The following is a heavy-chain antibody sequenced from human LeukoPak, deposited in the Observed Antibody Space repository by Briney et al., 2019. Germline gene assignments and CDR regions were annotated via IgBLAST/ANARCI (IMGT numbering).Heavy chain of an antibody. Sequence: SETLSLTCTVSGGSISSYYWSWIRQPPGKGLEWIGYIYYSGSTNYNPSLKSRVTISVDTPKNQFSLKLSSVTAADTAVYYCARAKMRLTGLQGDAFDIWGQGTMVTVSS. CDR3: ARAKMRLTGLQGDAFDI. J-gene: IGHJ3*02. D-gene: IGHD3-9*01. V-gene: IGHV4-59*01. CDR2: IYYSGST. CDR1: GGSISSYY.